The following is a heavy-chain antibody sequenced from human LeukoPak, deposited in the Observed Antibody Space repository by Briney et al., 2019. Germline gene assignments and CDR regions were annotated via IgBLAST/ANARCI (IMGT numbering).Heavy chain of an antibody. Sequence: PSETLSLTCAVYGGSFSGYYWSWIRQPPGKGLEWIGEINHSGSTNYNPSLKSRVTISVDTSKNQFSLKLSSVTAADTAVYYCARWGRRRSSWHNWFDPWGQGTLVTVSS. V-gene: IGHV4-34*01. D-gene: IGHD6-13*01. CDR2: INHSGST. CDR3: ARWGRRRSSWHNWFDP. CDR1: GGSFSGYY. J-gene: IGHJ5*02.